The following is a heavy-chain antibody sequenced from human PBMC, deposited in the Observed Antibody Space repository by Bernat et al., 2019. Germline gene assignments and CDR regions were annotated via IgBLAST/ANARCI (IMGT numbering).Heavy chain of an antibody. Sequence: QVQLVESGGGVVQPGRSLRLSCAASGFTFSSYAMHWVRQAPGKGLEWVAVISYDGSNKYYADSVKGRFTISRDNSKNTLYLQMNSLRAEDMAVYYCARDQGSSFGGYWGQGTLVTVSS. V-gene: IGHV3-30-3*01. CDR1: GFTFSSYA. D-gene: IGHD6-13*01. CDR3: ARDQGSSFGGY. CDR2: ISYDGSNK. J-gene: IGHJ4*02.